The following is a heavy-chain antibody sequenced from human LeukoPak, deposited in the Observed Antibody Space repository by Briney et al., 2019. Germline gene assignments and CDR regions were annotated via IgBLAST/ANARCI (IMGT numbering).Heavy chain of an antibody. V-gene: IGHV4-4*07. CDR2: IYISGST. Sequence: SETLSLTCAVYGGSFSAYYWSWIRQPAGKGLEWIARIYISGSTNYNPSLKSRVTISVDTSKNQFSLKLSSVTAADTAVYYCAREREGPYGYLDYWGQGTLVTVSS. D-gene: IGHD4-17*01. CDR3: AREREGPYGYLDY. CDR1: GGSFSAYY. J-gene: IGHJ4*02.